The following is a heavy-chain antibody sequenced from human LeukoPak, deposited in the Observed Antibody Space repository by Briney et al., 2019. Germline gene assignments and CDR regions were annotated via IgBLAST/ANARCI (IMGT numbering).Heavy chain of an antibody. V-gene: IGHV4-34*01. CDR1: GGSFSGYY. J-gene: IGHJ4*02. CDR3: ARQGYYYGSGSSDS. Sequence: SETLSLTCAVYGGSFSGYYWSWIRQPPGKGLEWIGEINHSGSTNYNPSLKSRVTISVDTSKNQLSLKLTSVTAADTAVYYCARQGYYYGSGSSDSWGQGTLVTVSS. D-gene: IGHD3-10*01. CDR2: INHSGST.